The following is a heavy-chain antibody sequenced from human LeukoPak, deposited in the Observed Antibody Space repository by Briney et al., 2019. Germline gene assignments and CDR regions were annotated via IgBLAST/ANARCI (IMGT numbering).Heavy chain of an antibody. Sequence: PSETLSLTCTVSGGSISSTSYYWGWIRQPPGQGLEWIGSINYSGRTFYNPSLKSRVTISVDTSKNQFSLNLTYVTAADTALYLCGRRGAGLNWFDPWGQGTLVTVSS. CDR1: GGSISSTSYY. J-gene: IGHJ5*02. CDR2: INYSGRT. CDR3: GRRGAGLNWFDP. V-gene: IGHV4-39*01. D-gene: IGHD3/OR15-3a*01.